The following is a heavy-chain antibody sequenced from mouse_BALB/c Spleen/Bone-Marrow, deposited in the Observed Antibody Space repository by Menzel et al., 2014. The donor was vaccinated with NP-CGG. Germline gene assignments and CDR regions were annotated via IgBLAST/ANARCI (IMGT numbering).Heavy chain of an antibody. CDR2: MYPGDSDT. CDR3: ARGGISVDY. CDR1: GYAFSSYW. V-gene: IGHV1-80*01. J-gene: IGHJ2*01. Sequence: VHLVESGAELVRPGSSVKISCKASGYAFSSYWMNWVKQRPGQGLEWIGQMYPGDSDTDYNGKFKGKATLIADKSSNTAYMQLTSLTSEDSAVYFCARGGISVDYWGQGTTLTVSS.